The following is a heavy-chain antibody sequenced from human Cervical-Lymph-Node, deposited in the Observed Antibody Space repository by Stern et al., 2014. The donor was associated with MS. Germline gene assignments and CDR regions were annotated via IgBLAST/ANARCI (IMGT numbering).Heavy chain of an antibody. CDR3: ARDPSDSGSYYFDY. V-gene: IGHV3-33*01. CDR1: GFTFSSYG. CDR2: IWYDGSNK. Sequence: MQLVESGGGVVQPGRSLRLSCAASGFTFSSYGMHWVRQAPGKGLEWVAVIWYDGSNKYYADSVKGRFTISRDNSKNTLYLQMNSLRAEDTAVYYCARDPSDSGSYYFDYWGQGTLVTVSS. D-gene: IGHD1-26*01. J-gene: IGHJ4*02.